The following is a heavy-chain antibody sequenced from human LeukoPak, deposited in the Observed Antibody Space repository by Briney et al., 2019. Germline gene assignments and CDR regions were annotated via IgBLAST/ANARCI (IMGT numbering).Heavy chain of an antibody. Sequence: GGSLRLSCAASRITFTYWMSWVRQAPGKGLEWVANIKQDGSEKYYVDSVKGRFTISRDNAKKSLFLQMNGLRAQDTAVYYCASSFSDDFWSGHFWGQGTLVTVSS. D-gene: IGHD3-3*01. CDR1: RITFTYW. CDR3: ASSFSDDFWSGHF. CDR2: IKQDGSEK. V-gene: IGHV3-7*01. J-gene: IGHJ4*02.